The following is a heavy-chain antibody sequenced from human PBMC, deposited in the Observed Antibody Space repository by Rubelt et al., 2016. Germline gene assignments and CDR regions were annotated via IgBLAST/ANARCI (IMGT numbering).Heavy chain of an antibody. CDR2: ISYDGSNK. V-gene: IGHV3-30*04. J-gene: IGHJ2*01. CDR1: GFTFSSYA. CDR3: SASAPTLFPLVSCENSPSDTSSVAVGCLAQDF. Sequence: QVQLVESGGGVVQPGRSLRLSCAASGFTFSSYAMHWVRQAPGKGLEWVAVISYDGSNKYYADSVKGRFTISRDNSKNTLYLQMNSLRAEDTAVYYWSASAPTLFPLVSCENSPSDTSSVAVGCLAQDF. D-gene: IGHD6-25*01.